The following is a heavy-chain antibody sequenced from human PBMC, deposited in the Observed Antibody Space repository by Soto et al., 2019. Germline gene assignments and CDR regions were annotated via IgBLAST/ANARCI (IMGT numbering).Heavy chain of an antibody. CDR3: ARIPNRYDALTGPGY. J-gene: IGHJ1*01. D-gene: IGHD3-9*01. V-gene: IGHV3-21*04. Sequence: GGSLRLSCEACGFTFTSDSITWVRQAPWKGLEWVSSISSHGRDIFYADSVKGRFTISRDNSENTLYLHLNSLRVEDTAIYYCARIPNRYDALTGPGYWGQGALVAVS. CDR1: GFTFTSDS. CDR2: ISSHGRDI.